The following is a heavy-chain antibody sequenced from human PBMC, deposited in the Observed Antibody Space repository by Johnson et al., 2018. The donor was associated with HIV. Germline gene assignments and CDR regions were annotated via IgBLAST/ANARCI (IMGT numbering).Heavy chain of an antibody. V-gene: IGHV3-13*01. Sequence: VQLVESGGGLVQPGGSLRLSCAASGFTFSSYDMHWVRQATGKGLEWVSAIGTAGDTYYPGSVKGRFTISRDNSKNTLYLQMNSLRAEDTAVYYCAKDLGWFSGFDIWGQGTMVTVSS. CDR1: GFTFSSYD. D-gene: IGHD3-3*01. J-gene: IGHJ3*02. CDR2: IGTAGDT. CDR3: AKDLGWFSGFDI.